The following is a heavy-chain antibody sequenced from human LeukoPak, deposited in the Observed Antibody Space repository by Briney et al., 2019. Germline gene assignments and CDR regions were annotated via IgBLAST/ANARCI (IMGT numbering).Heavy chain of an antibody. Sequence: GGSLRLSCAASGFTFSSYSMNWVRQAPGKGLEWVSSISSSSSYIYYADSVKGRLTISRDNAKNSLYLQMNSLKTEDTAVYFCAKDLSSSGYFDSWGQGTLVTVSS. J-gene: IGHJ4*02. V-gene: IGHV3-21*01. CDR1: GFTFSSYS. D-gene: IGHD3-22*01. CDR2: ISSSSSYI. CDR3: AKDLSSSGYFDS.